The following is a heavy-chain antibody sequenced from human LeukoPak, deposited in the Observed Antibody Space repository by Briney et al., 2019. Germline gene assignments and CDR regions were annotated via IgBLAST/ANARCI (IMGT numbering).Heavy chain of an antibody. CDR2: IYYSGST. CDR1: GGSISSYY. V-gene: IGHV4-59*01. J-gene: IGHJ2*01. Sequence: KPSGTLSLTCTVSGGSISSYYWSWIRQPPGKGLEWIGYIYYSGSTNYNPSLKSRVTISVDTSKNQFSLKLSSVTAADTAVYYCARDPYSSSWWYFDLWGRGTLVTVSS. D-gene: IGHD6-13*01. CDR3: ARDPYSSSWWYFDL.